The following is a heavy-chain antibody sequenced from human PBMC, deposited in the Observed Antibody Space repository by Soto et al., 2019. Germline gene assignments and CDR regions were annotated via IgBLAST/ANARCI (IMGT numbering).Heavy chain of an antibody. Sequence: SETLSPTSRVPGGSISRYYWSWTRQPPGKGLECIGTIYYSGSTYYNPSLKSRVTISVNTSKNQLSLRMSSVTAANTAVYSCARGGYDYWGQGTLVTLSS. CDR1: GGSISRYY. CDR2: IYYSGST. J-gene: IGHJ4*02. V-gene: IGHV4-59*04. D-gene: IGHD3-10*01. CDR3: ARGGYDY.